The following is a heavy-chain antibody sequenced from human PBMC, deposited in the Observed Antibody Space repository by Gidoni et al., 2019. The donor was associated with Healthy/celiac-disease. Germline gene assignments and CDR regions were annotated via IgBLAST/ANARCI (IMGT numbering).Heavy chain of an antibody. J-gene: IGHJ4*02. V-gene: IGHV1-18*01. CDR2: ISAYNGNT. Sequence: QVQLVQSGAEVKKPGASVKVSCKASGYTFTSYGISWVRQAPGQGLEWMGWISAYNGNTNYAQKLQGRVTMTTDTSTSTAYMELRSLRSDDTAVYYCARDLGLSYYDFWSGYLAAFDYWGQGTLVTVSS. CDR1: GYTFTSYG. CDR3: ARDLGLSYYDFWSGYLAAFDY. D-gene: IGHD3-3*01.